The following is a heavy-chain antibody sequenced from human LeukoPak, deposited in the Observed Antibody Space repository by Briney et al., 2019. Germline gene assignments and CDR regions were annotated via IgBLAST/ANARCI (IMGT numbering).Heavy chain of an antibody. CDR1: GFTFSSYG. D-gene: IGHD2-2*02. Sequence: PGGSLRLSCAASGFTFSSYGMHWVRQAPGKGLEWVAVISYDGSNKYYADSVKGRFTISRDNAKNSLYLQMNSLKTEDTAVYYCATGAVVVPAAISFDTDAFDIWGQGTMVTVSS. CDR3: ATGAVVVPAAISFDTDAFDI. J-gene: IGHJ3*02. V-gene: IGHV3-30*03. CDR2: ISYDGSNK.